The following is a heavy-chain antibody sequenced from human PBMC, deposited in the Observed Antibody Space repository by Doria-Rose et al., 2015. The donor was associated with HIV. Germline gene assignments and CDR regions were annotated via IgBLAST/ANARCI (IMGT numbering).Heavy chain of an antibody. Sequence: QVQLVQSGGGVVQPGRSLRLSCAASGFTFSSYAMHWVCQAPGKGLEWVAVISYDGTNKYYSDSVKGRFTISRDNSRFTLYLQMNNLRAEDPAVYHCARDWDDYGDFDYWGQGTPVIVSS. CDR2: ISYDGTNK. CDR3: ARDWDDYGDFDY. D-gene: IGHD4-17*01. J-gene: IGHJ4*02. CDR1: GFTFSSYA. V-gene: IGHV3-30-3*01.